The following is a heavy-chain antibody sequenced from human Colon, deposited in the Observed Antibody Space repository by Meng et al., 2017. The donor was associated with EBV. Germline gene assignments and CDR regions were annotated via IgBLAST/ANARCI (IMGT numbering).Heavy chain of an antibody. CDR3: ARGAYFDY. CDR1: GGSISSGGYS. Sequence: QVQLQESGPGLVKPSETLSLTCAVSGGSISSGGYSWHWIRQPPGKGLQWIGYIYYSGSAFYNPSLKSRVTLSVDRSKNQFSLNLSSVTAADTAVYYCARGAYFDYWGQGTMVTV. V-gene: IGHV4-30-4*07. J-gene: IGHJ4*02. CDR2: IYYSGSA.